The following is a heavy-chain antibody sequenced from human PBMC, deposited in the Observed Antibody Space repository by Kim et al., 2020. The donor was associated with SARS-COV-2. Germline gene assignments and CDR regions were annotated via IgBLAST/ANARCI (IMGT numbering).Heavy chain of an antibody. CDR1: GYKFTGYW. D-gene: IGHD3-22*01. CDR3: ARLSSGYNFDY. J-gene: IGHJ4*02. Sequence: GESLKISCKTSGYKFTGYWIGWVRQVPGQGLDWMGIMFPGDADIKYNPSFEGQVTISGDNSITTAHLQWSSLKASDTAIYYCARLSSGYNFDYWGQGTLVTVSS. CDR2: MFPGDADI. V-gene: IGHV5-51*01.